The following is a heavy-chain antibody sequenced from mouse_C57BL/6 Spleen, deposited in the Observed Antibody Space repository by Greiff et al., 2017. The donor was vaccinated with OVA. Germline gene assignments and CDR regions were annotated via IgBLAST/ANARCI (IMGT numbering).Heavy chain of an antibody. CDR2: INYDGSST. CDR1: GFTFSDYY. CDR3: ARDRSFAY. J-gene: IGHJ3*01. V-gene: IGHV5-16*01. Sequence: DVQLVESEGGLVQPGSSMKLSCTASGFTFSDYYMAWVRQVPEKGLEWVANINYDGSSTYYLDSLKSRFIISRDNAKNILYLQMSSLKSEDTATYYCARDRSFAYWGQGTLVTVSA.